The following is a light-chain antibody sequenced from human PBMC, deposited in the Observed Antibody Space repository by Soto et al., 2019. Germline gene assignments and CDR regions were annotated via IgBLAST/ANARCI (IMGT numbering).Light chain of an antibody. J-gene: IGLJ7*01. V-gene: IGLV1-44*01. CDR1: SSNIGRNS. CDR2: SYN. Sequence: QSVLTQPPSASGTPGQRVTISCSGSSSNIGRNSVNWYQHLPGTAPKLLIYSYNQRPSGVPDRFSGSKSDSSASLAISGLQSEDEAYYYCAAWDDSLSGPVFGGGTQRTVL. CDR3: AAWDDSLSGPV.